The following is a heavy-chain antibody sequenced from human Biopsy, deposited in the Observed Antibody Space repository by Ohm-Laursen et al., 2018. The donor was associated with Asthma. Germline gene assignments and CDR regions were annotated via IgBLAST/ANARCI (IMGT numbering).Heavy chain of an antibody. CDR1: GGTFSNFA. D-gene: IGHD6-19*01. CDR2: IMTFFGTT. CDR3: ARCQVGYSSGWSLLLKKIYYSGMDV. J-gene: IGHJ6*02. V-gene: IGHV1-69*13. Sequence: SVKVSCKPPGGTFSNFAISWVRQAPGQGLEWLGGIMTFFGTTNYAQKFQGRVTITADESTSTAYMEVTSLRSEDTAIYYCARCQVGYSSGWSLLLKKIYYSGMDVWGQGTAVTVSS.